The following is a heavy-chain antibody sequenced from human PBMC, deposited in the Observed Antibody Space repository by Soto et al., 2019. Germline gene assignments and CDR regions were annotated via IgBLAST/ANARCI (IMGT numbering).Heavy chain of an antibody. CDR1: GGTFSSYT. D-gene: IGHD1-26*01. J-gene: IGHJ4*02. CDR3: ARDSEWGGEELLGEYYFDD. Sequence: SVKVSCKASGGTFSSYTISWVRQAPGQGLEWMGRIIPILGIANYAQKFQGRVTITADKSTSTAYMELSSLRSEDTAVYYCARDSEWGGEELLGEYYFDDWGQGTLVTVSS. CDR2: IIPILGIA. V-gene: IGHV1-69*04.